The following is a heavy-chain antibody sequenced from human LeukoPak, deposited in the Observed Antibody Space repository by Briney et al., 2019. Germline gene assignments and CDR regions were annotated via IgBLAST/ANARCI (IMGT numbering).Heavy chain of an antibody. V-gene: IGHV3-48*01. J-gene: IGHJ6*02. CDR2: ISGTSSTI. D-gene: IGHD1-26*01. CDR1: GFTFSSSS. Sequence: PGGSLRLSCAASGFTFSSSSMNWVRQAPGKGLEWVSYISGTSSTIYYADSVKGRFTISRDDAKTSLYLQMNSLRAEDTAVYYCTRGAGSTAVMGDITYYYPMDVWGQGTTVTVSS. CDR3: TRGAGSTAVMGDITYYYPMDV.